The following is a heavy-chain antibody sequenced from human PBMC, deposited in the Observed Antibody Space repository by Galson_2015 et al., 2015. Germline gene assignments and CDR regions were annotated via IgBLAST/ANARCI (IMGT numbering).Heavy chain of an antibody. J-gene: IGHJ4*02. CDR3: AREDREGTGPDY. V-gene: IGHV3-33*08. D-gene: IGHD3/OR15-3a*01. Sequence: SLRLSCAVSGFSFSYYGMHWVRQAPGKGLEWVAVIYYDGGNKNYADSVKGRFTISRDNSRNTLYLQMNSLRAEDTAVYYCAREDREGTGPDYWGQGTLVTVSS. CDR1: GFSFSYYG. CDR2: IYYDGGNK.